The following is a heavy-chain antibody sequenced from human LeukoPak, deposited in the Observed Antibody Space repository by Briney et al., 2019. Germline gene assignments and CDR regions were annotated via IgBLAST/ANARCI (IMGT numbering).Heavy chain of an antibody. Sequence: GGSLRLSCAASGFTFSSYSMNWVRQAPGKGLEWVSSISSSSSYIYYADSVKGRFTISRDNAKNSLYLQMNSLRAEDTAVHYCAISFPYDSSGYVADYWGQGTLVTVSS. V-gene: IGHV3-21*01. J-gene: IGHJ4*02. CDR1: GFTFSSYS. D-gene: IGHD3-22*01. CDR3: AISFPYDSSGYVADY. CDR2: ISSSSSYI.